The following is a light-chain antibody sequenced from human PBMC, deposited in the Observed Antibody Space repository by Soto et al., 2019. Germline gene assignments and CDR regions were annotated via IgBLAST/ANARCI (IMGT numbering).Light chain of an antibody. Sequence: SVGDRVTITCRASQSIKNWLAWYQQKPGEAPKLLIYKASTLESGVPSRFSGSGSGTEFTLTISCLQPDDVATYHCQQYNSYSQFTFGPGTKVDIK. V-gene: IGKV1-5*03. CDR3: QQYNSYSQFT. CDR1: QSIKNW. J-gene: IGKJ3*01. CDR2: KAS.